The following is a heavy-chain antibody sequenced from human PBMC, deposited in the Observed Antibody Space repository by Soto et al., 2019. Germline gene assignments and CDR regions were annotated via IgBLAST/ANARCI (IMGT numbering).Heavy chain of an antibody. CDR3: AKLPRYGDPAVRNY. V-gene: IGHV4-34*01. Sequence: SETLSLTCAVYGGSFSGYYWSWTRQPPGKGLEWIGEINHSGSTNYNPSLKSRVTISVDTSKNQFSLKLSSVTAADTAVYYCAKLPRYGDPAVRNYWGQGTLVTVSS. CDR1: GGSFSGYY. D-gene: IGHD4-17*01. CDR2: INHSGST. J-gene: IGHJ4*02.